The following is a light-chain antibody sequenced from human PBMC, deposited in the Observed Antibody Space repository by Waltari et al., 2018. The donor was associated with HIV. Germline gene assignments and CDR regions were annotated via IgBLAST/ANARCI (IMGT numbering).Light chain of an antibody. CDR3: QTWDSHTAV. CDR1: KWGDTY. Sequence: SFELTQPPSASVSPGPTARITCSGDKWGDTYVCWYQQKLGQSPVVVIYQDNKRPSGIPERFSGSNSGNTATLTIGGTQAMDEAVYYCQTWDSHTAVFGGGTKLTVL. CDR2: QDN. J-gene: IGLJ2*01. V-gene: IGLV3-1*01.